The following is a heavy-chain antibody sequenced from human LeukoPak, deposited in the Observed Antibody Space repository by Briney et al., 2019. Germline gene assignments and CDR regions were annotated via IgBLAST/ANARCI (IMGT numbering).Heavy chain of an antibody. CDR1: GYTFTSYG. CDR2: ISAYNGNT. V-gene: IGHV1-18*01. CDR3: ARDKVLPYYFDY. J-gene: IGHJ4*02. Sequence: ASVKVSCKASGYTFTSYGISWVRQAPGQGLEGMGWISAYNGNTNYAQKLQGRVTMTTDTSTSTAYMELRSLRSDDTAVYYCARDKVLPYYFDYWGQGTLVTVSS.